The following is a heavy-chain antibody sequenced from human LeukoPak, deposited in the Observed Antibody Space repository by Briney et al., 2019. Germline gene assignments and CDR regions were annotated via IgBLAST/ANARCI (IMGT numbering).Heavy chain of an antibody. Sequence: SETLSLTCAVYGGSFSGYYWSWIRQPPGKGLEWIGEINHSGSTNYNPSLKSRVTISVDTSKNQFSLKLSSVTAADTAVYYCARHFDYGGNCPDYWGQGTLVTVSS. V-gene: IGHV4-34*01. CDR1: GGSFSGYY. CDR3: ARHFDYGGNCPDY. J-gene: IGHJ4*02. D-gene: IGHD4-23*01. CDR2: INHSGST.